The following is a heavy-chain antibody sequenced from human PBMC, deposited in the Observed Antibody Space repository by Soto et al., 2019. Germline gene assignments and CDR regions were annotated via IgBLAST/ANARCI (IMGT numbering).Heavy chain of an antibody. CDR2: ITPSFGSP. D-gene: IGHD5-18*01. CDR3: ATYFTAVAYFEN. CDR1: GDTLSYSA. V-gene: IGHV1-69*01. Sequence: QVQLVQSGAEVRKPGSSVRISCTASGDTLSYSAIGWLRQTPGQGLEWMGGITPSFGSPVYARKFQGRVTIAADHMILNNLRSDDTAMYFCATYFTAVAYFENWGQGTLVTVSS. J-gene: IGHJ4*02.